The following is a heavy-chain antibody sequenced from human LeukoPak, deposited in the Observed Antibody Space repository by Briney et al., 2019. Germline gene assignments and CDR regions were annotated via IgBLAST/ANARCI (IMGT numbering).Heavy chain of an antibody. CDR3: AREPDSGYYYYGMDV. J-gene: IGHJ6*02. Sequence: SETLSLTCTVSGGSISDYYWNWMRQPPGKGLEWIGYIYYSGSTYYNPSLKSRVTISVDTSKNQFSLKLSSVTAADTAVYYCAREPDSGYYYYGMDVWGQGTTVTVSS. CDR1: GGSISDYY. CDR2: IYYSGST. V-gene: IGHV4-59*06. D-gene: IGHD1-26*01.